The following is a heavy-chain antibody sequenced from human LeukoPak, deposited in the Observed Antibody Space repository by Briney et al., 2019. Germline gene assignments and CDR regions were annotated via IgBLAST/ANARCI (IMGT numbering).Heavy chain of an antibody. V-gene: IGHV3-11*01. J-gene: IGHJ3*02. CDR2: IDGSSSRI. CDR3: ASRVAFDI. Sequence: GGSLRLSCAASGFTFSDYYMSWLRQAPGKGLEWVSYIDGSSSRINYADSVKGRFTISRDNAKNSLFLQMNSLTVEDTAVYYCASRVAFDIWGRGTMVTVSS. D-gene: IGHD3-3*01. CDR1: GFTFSDYY.